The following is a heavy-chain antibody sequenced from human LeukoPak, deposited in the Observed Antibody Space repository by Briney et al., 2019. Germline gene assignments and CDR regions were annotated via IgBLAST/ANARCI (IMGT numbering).Heavy chain of an antibody. CDR2: IIPVFGQE. V-gene: IGHV1-69*13. CDR3: AKGASS. Sequence: WASVKVSCKASGGTLNTYAINWVRQAPGQGLEWMGWIIPVFGQEKYAQKFQGRVTINADESASTVYMELRSLRSEDTAVYYCAKGASSWGQGTLVTVSS. CDR1: GGTLNTYA. J-gene: IGHJ5*02.